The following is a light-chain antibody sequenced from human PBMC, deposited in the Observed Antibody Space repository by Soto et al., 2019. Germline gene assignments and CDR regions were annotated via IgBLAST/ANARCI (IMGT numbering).Light chain of an antibody. CDR1: QSISTW. CDR2: DAS. J-gene: IGKJ2*01. V-gene: IGKV1-5*01. Sequence: DIEMTQSPSTLSSSVGDRVTITCRASQSISTWLAWYQQKPGKAPRLLIYDASNLESDVPSRFSGSGSGTQFTLTISSMQPDDFSTYYCQQCDIYPSTFGQGTNLEI. CDR3: QQCDIYPST.